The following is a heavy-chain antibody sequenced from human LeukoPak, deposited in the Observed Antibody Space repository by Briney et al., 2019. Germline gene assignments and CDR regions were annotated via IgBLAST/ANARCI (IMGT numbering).Heavy chain of an antibody. J-gene: IGHJ4*02. D-gene: IGHD6-19*01. CDR3: AKDLGSGWYFGSGY. Sequence: GGSLRLSCVASGFTFSDHYMSWIRQAPGKGLEGVSSISSSSSYIYYADSVKGRFTISRDNAKNSLYLQMNSLRAEDTAVYYCAKDLGSGWYFGSGYWGQGTLVTVSS. V-gene: IGHV3-11*06. CDR2: ISSSSSYI. CDR1: GFTFSDHY.